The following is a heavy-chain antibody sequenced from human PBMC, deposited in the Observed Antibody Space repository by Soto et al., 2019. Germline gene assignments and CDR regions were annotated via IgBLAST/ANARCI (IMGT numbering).Heavy chain of an antibody. Sequence: GESLKISCKGSGFRFTDYWIGWVRQMPGKGLEWMGIIYTDDSDTRYTPSFQGQVTISVDKSISTAYLQWSRLKASDTAMYYCARLREGGAVAGIDWGQGTLVTVSS. J-gene: IGHJ4*02. D-gene: IGHD6-19*01. CDR1: GFRFTDYW. CDR3: ARLREGGAVAGID. V-gene: IGHV5-51*01. CDR2: IYTDDSDT.